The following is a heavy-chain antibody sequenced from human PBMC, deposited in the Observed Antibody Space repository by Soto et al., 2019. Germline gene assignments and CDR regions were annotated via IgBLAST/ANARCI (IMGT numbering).Heavy chain of an antibody. D-gene: IGHD2-2*01. CDR2: IYSGGST. CDR3: ARFVRYCSATTCSTRADV. Sequence: SETLSLTCTVSGGFVNSDTHSWSWIRQTPGKRLEWIGFIYSGGSTKNPSLRSRVTMSVDTSKNQFSLKLKSVIVADTAVYHCARFVRYCSATTCSTRADVWGQGITVTVSS. J-gene: IGHJ6*02. V-gene: IGHV4-61*01. CDR1: GGFVNSDTHS.